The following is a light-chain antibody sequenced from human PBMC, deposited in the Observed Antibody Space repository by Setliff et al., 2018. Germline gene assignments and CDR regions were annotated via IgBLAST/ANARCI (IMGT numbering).Light chain of an antibody. CDR3: QQYNNWPQT. Sequence: EIVMTQSPATLSVSPGERATLSCRASQSVSGNLAWYQQKPGQAPRLLIYGASTRATGIPARFSGSGSGTEFTLTIGSLQSEDFAVYYCQQYNNWPQTFGPGTKVDIK. V-gene: IGKV3-15*01. CDR2: GAS. J-gene: IGKJ3*01. CDR1: QSVSGN.